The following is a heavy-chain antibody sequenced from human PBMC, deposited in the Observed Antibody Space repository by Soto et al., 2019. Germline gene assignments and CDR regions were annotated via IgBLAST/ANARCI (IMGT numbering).Heavy chain of an antibody. V-gene: IGHV4-61*01. D-gene: IGHD2-15*01. Sequence: SETLSLTCTVSGGSVSSGSYYWIWIRQPPGKGLEWIGYIYYSGSTNYNPSLKSRVTISVDTSKNQFSLKLSSVTAADTAVYYCARDSGFPPFFDYWGQGTLVTVSS. J-gene: IGHJ4*02. CDR2: IYYSGST. CDR3: ARDSGFPPFFDY. CDR1: GGSVSSGSYY.